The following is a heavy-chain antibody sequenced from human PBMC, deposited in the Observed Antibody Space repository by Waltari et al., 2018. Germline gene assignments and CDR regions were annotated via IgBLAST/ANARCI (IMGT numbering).Heavy chain of an antibody. CDR2: VRCDGKT. D-gene: IGHD1-1*01. CDR3: ARDRGRGLYLDT. Sequence: QLQIQESGPGLVKPSVALSLICAFSGDSMSTSDYLSWVRQPPGKGLEWTGQVRCDGKTNYNPSFASRVTMSLDTSTYHFALKLTSATAADTALYYWARDRGRGLYLDTWGQGTLVTVSP. J-gene: IGHJ4*02. V-gene: IGHV4-4*02. CDR1: GDSMSTSDY.